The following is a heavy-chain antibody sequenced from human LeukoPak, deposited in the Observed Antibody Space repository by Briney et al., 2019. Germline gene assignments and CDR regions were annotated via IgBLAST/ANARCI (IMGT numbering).Heavy chain of an antibody. J-gene: IGHJ5*02. CDR3: ARTVGITMVRGVIWWFDP. D-gene: IGHD3-10*01. CDR1: GGSISSSNW. CDR2: IYHSGST. Sequence: SETLSLTCAVSGGSISSSNWWSWVRQPPGKGLEWIGEIYHSGSTNYNPSLKSRVTISVDTSKNQFSLKLSSVTAADTAVYYCARTVGITMVRGVIWWFDPWGQGTLVTVSS. V-gene: IGHV4-4*02.